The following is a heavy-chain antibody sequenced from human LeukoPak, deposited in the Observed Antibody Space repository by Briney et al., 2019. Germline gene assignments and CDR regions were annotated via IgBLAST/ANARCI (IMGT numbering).Heavy chain of an antibody. Sequence: SETLSLTCTVSGGSISSYYWSWIRQPPGKGLEWIGYIYYSGSTNYNPSLKSRVTISVDTSKNQFSLKLSSVTAADTAVYYCARSLSYYDSSSGYYYYMDVWGKGTTVTVSS. CDR1: GGSISSYY. V-gene: IGHV4-59*12. CDR3: ARSLSYYDSSSGYYYYMDV. CDR2: IYYSGST. J-gene: IGHJ6*03. D-gene: IGHD3-22*01.